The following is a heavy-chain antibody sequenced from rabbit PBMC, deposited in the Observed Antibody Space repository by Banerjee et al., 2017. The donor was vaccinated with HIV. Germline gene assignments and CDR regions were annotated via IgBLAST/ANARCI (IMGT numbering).Heavy chain of an antibody. Sequence: QEQLVESGGGLVQPEGSLTLTCTASGFSFSSSYWICWVRQAPGKGLEWIGCINTGSGTTYYASWAKGRYIISKTSSTTVTLQMTSLTAANTATYFCARDAGYAGSNLWGPGTLVTVS. J-gene: IGHJ4*01. CDR2: INTGSGTT. V-gene: IGHV1S45*01. CDR1: GFSFSSSYW. D-gene: IGHD4-2*01. CDR3: ARDAGYAGSNL.